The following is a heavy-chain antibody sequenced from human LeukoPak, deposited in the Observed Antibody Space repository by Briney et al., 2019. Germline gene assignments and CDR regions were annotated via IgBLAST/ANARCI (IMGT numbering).Heavy chain of an antibody. CDR2: IYYSGST. D-gene: IGHD3-22*01. Sequence: SETLSLTCTVSGGSISSSSYYWGWIRQPPGKGVEWIGSIYYSGSTYYNPSLKSRVTISVDTSKNQFSLKLSSVTAADTAVYYCASDYYDSSGYYSNWFDPWGQGTLVTVSS. CDR1: GGSISSSSYY. V-gene: IGHV4-39*01. J-gene: IGHJ5*02. CDR3: ASDYYDSSGYYSNWFDP.